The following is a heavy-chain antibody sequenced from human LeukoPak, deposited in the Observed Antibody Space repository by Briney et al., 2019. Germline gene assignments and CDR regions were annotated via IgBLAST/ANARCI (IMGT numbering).Heavy chain of an antibody. V-gene: IGHV3-23*01. CDR2: ISGSGGST. CDR1: GFTFSSYA. D-gene: IGHD3-3*01. CDR3: AKVMGNYDFWSGNFDY. Sequence: GGSLRLSCAASGFTFSSYAMSWVRQAPGKGLEWVSAISGSGGSTYYADSVKGRFTISRDNSKNTLYLQMNSLRAEDTAVYCCAKVMGNYDFWSGNFDYWGQGTLVTVSS. J-gene: IGHJ4*02.